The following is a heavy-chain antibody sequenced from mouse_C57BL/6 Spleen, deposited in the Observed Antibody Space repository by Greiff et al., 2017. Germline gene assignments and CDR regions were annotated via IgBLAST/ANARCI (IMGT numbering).Heavy chain of an antibody. CDR2: IYPGSGST. J-gene: IGHJ4*01. CDR1: GYTFTSYW. D-gene: IGHD1-1*01. V-gene: IGHV1-55*01. Sequence: QVQLQQPGAELVKPGASVKMSCKASGYTFTSYWITWVKQRPGQGLEWIGDIYPGSGSTNYNEKFKSKATLTVDTSSSTAYMQLSSLTSEDSAVXYCARPDYYGRDYAMDYWGQGTSVTVPS. CDR3: ARPDYYGRDYAMDY.